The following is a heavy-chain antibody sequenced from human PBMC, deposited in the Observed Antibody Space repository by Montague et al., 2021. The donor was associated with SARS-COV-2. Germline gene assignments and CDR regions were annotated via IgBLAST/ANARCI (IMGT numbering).Heavy chain of an antibody. CDR3: AKDLNRIAALGYYYYYFMDD. D-gene: IGHD6-13*01. V-gene: IGHV3-30*18. CDR2: ISYDGSYK. Sequence: SLSLSCAASGFIFRNYGIHWVRQAPGKGLEWVAVISYDGSYKYYADSVKGRSTISRDNSKNTLYLQMNSLRIEDTAVYYCAKDLNRIAALGYYYYYFMDDWGQGTTVTVSS. J-gene: IGHJ6*02. CDR1: GFIFRNYG.